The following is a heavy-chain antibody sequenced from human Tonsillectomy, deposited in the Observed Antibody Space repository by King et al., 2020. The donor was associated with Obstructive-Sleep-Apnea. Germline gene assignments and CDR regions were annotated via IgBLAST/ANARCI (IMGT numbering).Heavy chain of an antibody. CDR2: IYHSGSA. CDR3: ARASRRDGYSYWYFDF. Sequence: QLQESGPRLVKPSETLSLTCTVSGYSISSGCYWGWIRQPPGKGLEWIGSIYHSGSAYYNLSLKSRVTISVDTSKNQFSLKRSSVTAAATAVYYCARASRRDGYSYWYFDFWGRGTLVTVSS. V-gene: IGHV4-38-2*02. J-gene: IGHJ2*01. CDR1: GYSISSGCY. D-gene: IGHD5-24*01.